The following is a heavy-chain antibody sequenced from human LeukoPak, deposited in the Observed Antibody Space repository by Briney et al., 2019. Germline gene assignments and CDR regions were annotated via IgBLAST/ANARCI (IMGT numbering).Heavy chain of an antibody. CDR1: GFTFSSYI. CDR3: ARDRYSSGWHDFDY. D-gene: IGHD6-25*01. J-gene: IGHJ4*02. V-gene: IGHV3-21*01. Sequence: PWRSLTLSCAASGFTFSSYIMNWVRQAPGQGLEWVSSITSSTSYIYYADSVKGRFTISRDNAKNSLYLQMNSLRAEDTAVYYCARDRYSSGWHDFDYWRGASQVSVSS. CDR2: ITSSTSYI.